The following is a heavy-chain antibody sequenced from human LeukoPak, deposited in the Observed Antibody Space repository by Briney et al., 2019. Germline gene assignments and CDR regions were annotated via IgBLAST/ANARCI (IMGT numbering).Heavy chain of an antibody. J-gene: IGHJ3*02. CDR1: GGSISSYY. V-gene: IGHV4-59*01. Sequence: SETLSLTCTVSGGSISSYYWSWIRQPPGKGLEWIGYIYYSGSTNYNPSLKSRVTISVDTSKNQFSLKLSSVTAADTAVYYCAGSQLEWLLYEYAFDIWGQGTMVTVSS. CDR2: IYYSGST. D-gene: IGHD3-3*01. CDR3: AGSQLEWLLYEYAFDI.